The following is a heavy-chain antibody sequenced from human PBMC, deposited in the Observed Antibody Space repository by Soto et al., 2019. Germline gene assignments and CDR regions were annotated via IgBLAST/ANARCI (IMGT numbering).Heavy chain of an antibody. V-gene: IGHV3-74*01. CDR3: TRGQAGPYGMDV. CDR1: GFTLSSYW. J-gene: IGHJ6*02. CDR2: ISREGSST. Sequence: EVQLVESGGGLVQPGGSLRLSCAASGFTLSSYWMHWVRQAPGKGLVWVSRISREGSSTAYADSVKGRFTISRDNAENTLNLQMNSLRAEDTAVYYCTRGQAGPYGMDVWGQGTTVTVSS.